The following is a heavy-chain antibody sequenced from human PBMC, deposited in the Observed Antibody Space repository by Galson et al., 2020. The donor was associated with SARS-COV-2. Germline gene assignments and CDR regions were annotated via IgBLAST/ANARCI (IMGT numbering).Heavy chain of an antibody. CDR2: IGTAGDT. CDR1: GFTFSSYD. CDR3: ARGDSTMVRGVSSYYFDY. D-gene: IGHD3-10*01. J-gene: IGHJ4*02. V-gene: IGHV3-13*01. Sequence: GGSLRLSCAASGFTFSSYDMHWVRQATGKGLEWVSAIGTAGDTYYPGSVKGRFTISRENAKNSLYLQMNSLRAGDTAVYYCARGDSTMVRGVSSYYFDYWGQGTLVTVSS.